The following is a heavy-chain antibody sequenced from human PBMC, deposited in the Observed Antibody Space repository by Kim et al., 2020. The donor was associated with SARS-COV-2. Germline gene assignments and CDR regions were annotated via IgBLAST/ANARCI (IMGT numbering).Heavy chain of an antibody. V-gene: IGHV3-15*01. CDR1: GFTFSNAW. CDR2: IKSKTDGGTT. D-gene: IGHD3-3*01. CDR3: TTDPQLYYDFSTYYYYGMDV. J-gene: IGHJ6*02. Sequence: GGSLRLSCAASGFTFSNAWMSWVRQAPGKGLEWVGRIKSKTDGGTTDYAAPVKGRFTISRDDSKNTLYLQMNSLKTEDTAVYYCTTDPQLYYDFSTYYYYGMDVWGQGTTVTVSS.